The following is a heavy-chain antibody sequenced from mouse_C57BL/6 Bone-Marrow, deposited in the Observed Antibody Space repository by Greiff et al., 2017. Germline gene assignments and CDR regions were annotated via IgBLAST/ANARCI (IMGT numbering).Heavy chain of an antibody. J-gene: IGHJ3*01. V-gene: IGHV2-2*01. CDR1: GFSLTSYG. Sequence: VMLVESGPGLVQPSQSLSITCTVSGFSLTSYGVHWVRQSPGKGLEWLGVVWRGGSTDYNAAFISRLSISKDNSESQVFFKMNSLQADDTAIYYCARNSDYYGSAWFAYWGQGTLVTVSA. D-gene: IGHD1-1*01. CDR3: ARNSDYYGSAWFAY. CDR2: VWRGGST.